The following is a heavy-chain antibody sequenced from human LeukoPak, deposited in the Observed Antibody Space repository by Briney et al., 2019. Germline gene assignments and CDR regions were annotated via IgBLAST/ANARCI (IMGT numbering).Heavy chain of an antibody. CDR1: GYTFTGYH. Sequence: GASVKVSCKASGYTFTGYHMHWVRQAPGQGLEWMGRINPNSGGTNYAQKFQGRVTMTRDTSISTAYMELSRLRSDDTAVYYCARGLYCSSTSCYYWFDPWGQGTLVTVSS. J-gene: IGHJ5*02. V-gene: IGHV1-2*06. CDR3: ARGLYCSSTSCYYWFDP. D-gene: IGHD2-2*01. CDR2: INPNSGGT.